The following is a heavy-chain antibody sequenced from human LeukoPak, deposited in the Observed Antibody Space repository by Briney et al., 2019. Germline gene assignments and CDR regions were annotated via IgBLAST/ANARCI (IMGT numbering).Heavy chain of an antibody. CDR3: ARSGGPRVGEFNFDY. CDR2: ISAYNGNT. D-gene: IGHD3-16*01. Sequence: ASVKVSCKASGYTFTSYGISWVRRAPGQGLEWMGWISAYNGNTNYAQKLQGRVTMTTDTSTSTAYMELRSLRSDDTAVYYCARSGGPRVGEFNFDYWGQGTLVTVSS. V-gene: IGHV1-18*01. J-gene: IGHJ4*02. CDR1: GYTFTSYG.